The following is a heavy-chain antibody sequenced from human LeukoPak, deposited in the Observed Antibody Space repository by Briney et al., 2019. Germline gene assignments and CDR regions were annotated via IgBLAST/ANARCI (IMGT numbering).Heavy chain of an antibody. Sequence: GASGKVSCKASGYTFTSYGISWVRQAPAQGLEWMGWISAYNGNTNYAQKLQGRVTMTTDTSTSTAYMELRSLRSDDTAVYYCARRPRYYDFWSGYSVPDDYWGQGTLVTVSS. J-gene: IGHJ4*02. CDR1: GYTFTSYG. CDR2: ISAYNGNT. CDR3: ARRPRYYDFWSGYSVPDDY. D-gene: IGHD3-3*01. V-gene: IGHV1-18*01.